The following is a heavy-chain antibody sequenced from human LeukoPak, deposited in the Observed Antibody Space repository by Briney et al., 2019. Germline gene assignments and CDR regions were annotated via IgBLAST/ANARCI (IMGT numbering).Heavy chain of an antibody. V-gene: IGHV1-69*13. CDR1: GGTFSSYA. CDR3: ASRLYCSNTRCRNFPFAY. D-gene: IGHD2-2*01. CDR2: IIPIFGTA. Sequence: SVKVSCKASGGTFSSYAINLVRQAPGQGLEWMGGIIPIFGTANYAQKFQDRVTITADESTSTAYMELSSLRSEDTAIYYCASRLYCSNTRCRNFPFAYWGQGTLVTVSS. J-gene: IGHJ4*02.